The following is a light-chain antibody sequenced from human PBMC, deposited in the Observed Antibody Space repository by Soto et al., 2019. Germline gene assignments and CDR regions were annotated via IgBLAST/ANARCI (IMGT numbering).Light chain of an antibody. CDR3: SSYAGSQSLGV. CDR1: SSDVGGYNY. V-gene: IGLV2-8*01. CDR2: EVN. Sequence: QSALTQPPSASGSPGQSVTISCTGTSSDVGGYNYVSWYQHHPGKAPKLMIYEVNKRPSGVADRFSGSKSGNTASLTVSGLQAEDEADYYCSSYAGSQSLGVFGGGTKLTVL. J-gene: IGLJ2*01.